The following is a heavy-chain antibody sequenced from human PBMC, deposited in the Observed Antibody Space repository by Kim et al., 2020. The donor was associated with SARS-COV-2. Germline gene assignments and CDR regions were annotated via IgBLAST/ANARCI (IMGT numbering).Heavy chain of an antibody. Sequence: YYADSVKGRVTISRDNAQNSLHLQRNSLRDEDTAVYYCARDLYGDYALDYWGQGTLVTVSS. J-gene: IGHJ4*02. V-gene: IGHV3-48*02. D-gene: IGHD4-17*01. CDR3: ARDLYGDYALDY.